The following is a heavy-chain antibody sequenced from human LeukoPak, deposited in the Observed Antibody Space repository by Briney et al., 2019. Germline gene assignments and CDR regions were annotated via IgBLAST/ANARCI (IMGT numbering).Heavy chain of an antibody. CDR3: ARGYFDTRHCSNPFDY. J-gene: IGHJ4*02. Sequence: SETLSLTCTVSGDSISGYYWSWIRQTPGRGLEWIACIHSSGTTNYNPSLKSRVTMSVDTSKNQFSLRLTSVTAADTAVYFCARGYFDTRHCSNPFDYWGQGALVTVSS. CDR2: IHSSGTT. V-gene: IGHV4-4*09. CDR1: GDSISGYY. D-gene: IGHD3-22*01.